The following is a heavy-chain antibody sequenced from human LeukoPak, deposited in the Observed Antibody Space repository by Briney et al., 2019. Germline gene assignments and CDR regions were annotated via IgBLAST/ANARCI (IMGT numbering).Heavy chain of an antibody. CDR2: ISGSGNAK. D-gene: IGHD2/OR15-2a*01. CDR1: GFSFSSYS. CDR3: ARDYVYAFDY. Sequence: GSLRLSCAASGFSFSSYSMNWVRQAPGKGLEWVSYISGSGNAKHYTDSVKGRFTISRDNGKNALYLQMNSLRAEDTAVYFCARDYVYAFDYWGQGTLVTVSS. J-gene: IGHJ4*02. V-gene: IGHV3-48*01.